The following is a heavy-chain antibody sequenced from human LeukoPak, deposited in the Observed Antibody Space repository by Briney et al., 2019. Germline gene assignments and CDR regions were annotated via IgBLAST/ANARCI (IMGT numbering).Heavy chain of an antibody. CDR1: GFTFSTSW. D-gene: IGHD2-21*02. CDR3: TAIRPDY. Sequence: GGSLRLSCAASGFTFSTSWMHWVRQAPGKGLVWVARIKSDVRSTDYADSVKGRFTISRDDANNILYLQMNSLRAEDTAVYYCTAIRPDYWVQGTVVTVSS. J-gene: IGHJ4*02. CDR2: IKSDVRST. V-gene: IGHV3-74*01.